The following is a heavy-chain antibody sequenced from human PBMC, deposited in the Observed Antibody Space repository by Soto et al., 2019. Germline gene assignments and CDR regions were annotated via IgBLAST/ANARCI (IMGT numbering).Heavy chain of an antibody. D-gene: IGHD2-2*01. V-gene: IGHV1-69*06. Sequence: QVQLVQSGAEVKKPGSSVKVSCKASGDTFSSYAISWVRQAPGQGLEWMGGIIPIFGTANYAQKFQGRVTITADKSTSTAYMELSSLRSEDTAVYYCASAIQPASSTRPYYYYYGMDVWGPGTTVTVSS. J-gene: IGHJ6*02. CDR1: GDTFSSYA. CDR2: IIPIFGTA. CDR3: ASAIQPASSTRPYYYYYGMDV.